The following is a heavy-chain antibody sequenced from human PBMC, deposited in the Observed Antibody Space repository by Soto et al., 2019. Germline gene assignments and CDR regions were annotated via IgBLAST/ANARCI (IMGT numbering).Heavy chain of an antibody. J-gene: IGHJ6*02. Sequence: PGGSLRLSCAASGFTFSSYGMHWVRQAPGKGLEWVAVIWYDGSNKYYADSVKGRFTISRDNSKNTLYLQMNSLRAEDTAVYYCARDGTILDSDYYYYGMDVWGQGTTVTVSS. CDR2: IWYDGSNK. CDR3: ARDGTILDSDYYYYGMDV. D-gene: IGHD3-9*01. V-gene: IGHV3-33*01. CDR1: GFTFSSYG.